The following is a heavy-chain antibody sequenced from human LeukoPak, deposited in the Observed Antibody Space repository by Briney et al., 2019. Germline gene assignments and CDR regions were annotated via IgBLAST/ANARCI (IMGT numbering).Heavy chain of an antibody. CDR2: IYYSGST. CDR3: ARERYFDWLGPSFFDY. Sequence: SETLSLTCTVSGGSISSYYWSWIRQPPGKGVEWIGYIYYSGSTNYNPSLKSRVTISVDTSKNQFSLKLSSVTAADTAVYYCARERYFDWLGPSFFDYWGKGTLVTVSS. J-gene: IGHJ4*02. D-gene: IGHD3-9*01. CDR1: GGSISSYY. V-gene: IGHV4-59*12.